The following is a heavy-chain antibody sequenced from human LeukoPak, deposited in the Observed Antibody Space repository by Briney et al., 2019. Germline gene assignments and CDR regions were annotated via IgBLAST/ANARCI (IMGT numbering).Heavy chain of an antibody. CDR2: ISSSDSPR. V-gene: IGHV3-11*04. J-gene: IGHJ4*02. CDR1: GFTFSDYY. D-gene: IGHD3-22*01. Sequence: GGSLRLSCAASGFTFSDYYMSWIRQAPGKGLEWVSYISSSDSPRFYADSVKGRFTISRDNARKSLFLQMSSLRAEDTAVYYCARVTANYYDSSGYYYGDYWGQGTLVTVSS. CDR3: ARVTANYYDSSGYYYGDY.